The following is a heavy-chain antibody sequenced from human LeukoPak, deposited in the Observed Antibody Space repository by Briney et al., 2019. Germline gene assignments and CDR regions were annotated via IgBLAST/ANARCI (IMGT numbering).Heavy chain of an antibody. CDR1: GGSISSYY. CDR3: ARAVLTGYYPYYFDY. D-gene: IGHD3-9*01. Sequence: SETLSLTCTVSGGSISSYYWSWIRQPPGKGLEWIGYIYYSGSTNYNPSLKSRVTISVDTSKNQFSLKLSSVTAADTAVYYCARAVLTGYYPYYFDYWGQGTLVTVSS. CDR2: IYYSGST. J-gene: IGHJ4*02. V-gene: IGHV4-59*01.